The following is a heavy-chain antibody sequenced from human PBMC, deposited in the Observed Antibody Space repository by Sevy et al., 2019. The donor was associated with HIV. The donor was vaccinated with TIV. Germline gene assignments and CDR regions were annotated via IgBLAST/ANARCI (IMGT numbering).Heavy chain of an antibody. J-gene: IGHJ4*02. D-gene: IGHD3-22*01. V-gene: IGHV3-15*01. CDR1: GFTFSNAW. Sequence: LSLTCAASGFTFSNAWMSWVRQAPGKGLEWVGRIKSKTDGGTTDYAAPVKGRFTISRDDSKNTLYLQMNSLKTEDTAVYYCTTAWLSRTGYFDYWGQGTLVTVSS. CDR3: TTAWLSRTGYFDY. CDR2: IKSKTDGGTT.